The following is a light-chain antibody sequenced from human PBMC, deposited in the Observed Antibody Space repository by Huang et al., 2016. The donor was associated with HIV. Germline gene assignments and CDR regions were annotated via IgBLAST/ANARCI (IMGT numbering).Light chain of an antibody. CDR3: QQYYSTPPT. Sequence: DIQMTQSPSSLAASEGGSVIITCRASQGISNSLAWYQQKPGQAPKRLISAASRLERGVPSRFSGSGSGTHYILTITSLQPGDFATYYCQQYYSTPPTFGQGTKLDIK. V-gene: IGKV1-NL1*01. J-gene: IGKJ2*01. CDR1: QGISNS. CDR2: AAS.